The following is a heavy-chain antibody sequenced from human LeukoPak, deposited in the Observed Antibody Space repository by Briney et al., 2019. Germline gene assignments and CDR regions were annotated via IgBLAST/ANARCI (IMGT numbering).Heavy chain of an antibody. CDR1: GFTFSTYS. J-gene: IGHJ4*02. CDR2: IKQDGSEK. V-gene: IGHV3-7*01. Sequence: PGGSLRLSCAASGFTFSTYSMNWVRQAPGKGLEWVANIKQDGSEKYYVDSVKGRFTISRDDPKNTLYLQMGSLRVEDTAVYHCARRSGGNSLYYFDYWGQGTLVTVSS. D-gene: IGHD4-23*01. CDR3: ARRSGGNSLYYFDY.